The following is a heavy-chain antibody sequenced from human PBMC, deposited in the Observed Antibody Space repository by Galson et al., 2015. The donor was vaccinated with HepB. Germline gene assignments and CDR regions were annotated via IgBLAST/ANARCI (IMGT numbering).Heavy chain of an antibody. V-gene: IGHV7-4-1*02. D-gene: IGHD3-10*01. J-gene: IGHJ5*02. CDR2: INTNTGKP. CDR3: VRTPYYGSGSYYNAWFDP. Sequence: SVKVSCKASGYIFTNFPMNWVRQAPGQGLEWMGWINTNTGKPTYAQGFTGRFVFSLDTSVSTAYLQISSLKAEDTAVYYCVRTPYYGSGSYYNAWFDPWGQGTLVTVSS. CDR1: GYIFTNFP.